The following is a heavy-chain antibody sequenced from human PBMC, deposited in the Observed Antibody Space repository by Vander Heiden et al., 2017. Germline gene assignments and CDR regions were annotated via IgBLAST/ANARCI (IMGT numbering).Heavy chain of an antibody. CDR2: ISSSSSYI. D-gene: IGHD1-1*01. CDR3: ARNAYGMDV. Sequence: EVQLVESRGVLVKPGGSLRLSCAASGFTCSSYGMNWVHQAPGKGLEWVSSISSSSSYIYYADSVKGRCTISRDNAKNSLYLQMDSLRAEDTAVYYCARNAYGMDVWGQGTTVTVSS. CDR1: GFTCSSYG. V-gene: IGHV3-21*01. J-gene: IGHJ6*02.